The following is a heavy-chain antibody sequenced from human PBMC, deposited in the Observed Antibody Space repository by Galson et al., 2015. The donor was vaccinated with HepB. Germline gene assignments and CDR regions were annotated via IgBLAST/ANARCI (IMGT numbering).Heavy chain of an antibody. Sequence: SLRLSCAASGLTFSSYAMSWVRQAPGKGLEWVSAISGSGGGTYYADSVKGRFSISRDNSKNTLYLQMNSLRAEDTAVYYCAKLIVVVLAAISPSWQGYWGQGTLVTVSS. V-gene: IGHV3-23*01. D-gene: IGHD2-2*02. J-gene: IGHJ4*02. CDR1: GLTFSSYA. CDR2: ISGSGGGT. CDR3: AKLIVVVLAAISPSWQGY.